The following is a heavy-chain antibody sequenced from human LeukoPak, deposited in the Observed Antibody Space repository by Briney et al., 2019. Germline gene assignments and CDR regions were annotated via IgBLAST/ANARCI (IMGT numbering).Heavy chain of an antibody. CDR3: ARDRALGSGKYYFDF. CDR1: GGSISSYY. D-gene: IGHD3-16*01. CDR2: IDYSGYT. V-gene: IGHV4-59*01. J-gene: IGHJ4*02. Sequence: SETLSLTCSVSGGSISSYYWSWIRQPPGKGLEWIGYIDYSGYTNYDPSLKSRVTISVDTSTNQFSLKLNSVTAADTAVYYCARDRALGSGKYYFDFWGQGTPVTVSS.